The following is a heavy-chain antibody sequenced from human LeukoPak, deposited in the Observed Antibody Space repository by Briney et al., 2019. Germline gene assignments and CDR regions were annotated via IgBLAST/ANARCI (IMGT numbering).Heavy chain of an antibody. CDR3: ARGIGAAAP. V-gene: IGHV4-39*01. Sequence: SETLSLTCTVSGGSISSSRYYWGWIRQPPGKGLEWIGGVYHSGSTYYNPSLKSRVTISVDTSKNQFSLKLSSVTATDTAVYYCARGIGAAAPWGQGTLLTVSS. J-gene: IGHJ5*02. CDR2: VYHSGST. CDR1: GGSISSSRYY. D-gene: IGHD6-13*01.